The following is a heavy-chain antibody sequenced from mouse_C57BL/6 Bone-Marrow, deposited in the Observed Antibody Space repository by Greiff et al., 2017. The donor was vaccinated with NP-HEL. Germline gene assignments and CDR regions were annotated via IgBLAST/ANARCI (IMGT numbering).Heavy chain of an antibody. J-gene: IGHJ4*01. D-gene: IGHD1-1*01. CDR3: AMITTVVAPYAMDY. CDR1: GYTFTDYY. CDR2: INPNNGGT. V-gene: IGHV1-26*01. Sequence: EVQLQQSGPELVKPGASVKISCKASGYTFTDYYMNWVKQSHGKSLEWIGDINPNNGGTSYNQKFKGKATLTVDKSSSTAYMELRSLTSEDSAVYYCAMITTVVAPYAMDYWGQGTSVTVSS.